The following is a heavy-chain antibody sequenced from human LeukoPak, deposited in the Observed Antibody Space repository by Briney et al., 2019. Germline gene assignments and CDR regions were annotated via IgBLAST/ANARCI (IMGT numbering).Heavy chain of an antibody. V-gene: IGHV3-30*18. CDR2: ISYDGSNK. D-gene: IGHD6-6*01. Sequence: PGRSLRLSCAASGSTFSSYAMHWVRQAPGKGLEWVAVISYDGSNKYYADSVKGRFTISRDNSINTLYLQMNSLRAEDTAVYYCAKSRVQHVTGAFDTWGQGTMVTVSS. CDR3: AKSRVQHVTGAFDT. CDR1: GSTFSSYA. J-gene: IGHJ3*02.